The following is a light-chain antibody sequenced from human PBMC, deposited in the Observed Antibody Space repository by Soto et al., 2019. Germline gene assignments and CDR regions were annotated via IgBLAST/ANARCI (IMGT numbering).Light chain of an antibody. Sequence: QSVLTQPPSVSAAPGQKVTISGSGSSSNIGNNYVSWYQQLPGTAPKLLIYDYNKRPSGIPDRFSGSKSGTSATLGITGLQTGDEADYYCGTWDSSLSAVVFGGGTKLTVL. J-gene: IGLJ2*01. CDR1: SSNIGNNY. V-gene: IGLV1-51*01. CDR3: GTWDSSLSAVV. CDR2: DYN.